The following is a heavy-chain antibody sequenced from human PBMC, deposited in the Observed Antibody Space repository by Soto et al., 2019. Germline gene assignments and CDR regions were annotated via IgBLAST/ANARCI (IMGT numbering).Heavy chain of an antibody. CDR1: GYTFTGYY. V-gene: IGHV1-2*02. Sequence: ASVKVPCKASGYTFTGYYVHWARQAPGQGLEWMGWINPDNGVPNYAQKFQGRVTLSRDTSINTAYMELSRLTSDDTAMYYCARTDYLFSSLTYYFDYWGHGTMVTVYS. CDR2: INPDNGVP. J-gene: IGHJ4*01. CDR3: ARTDYLFSSLTYYFDY. D-gene: IGHD3-16*01.